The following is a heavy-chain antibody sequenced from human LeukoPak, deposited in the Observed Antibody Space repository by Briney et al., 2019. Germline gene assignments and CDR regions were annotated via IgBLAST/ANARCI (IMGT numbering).Heavy chain of an antibody. J-gene: IGHJ4*02. CDR1: GGSFSGYY. V-gene: IGHV4-34*01. CDR2: INHSGST. CDR3: ARHGSMVRGVIWLQYYFDY. Sequence: SPSETLSLTCAVYGGSFSGYYGSWIRQPPGKGLEWIGEINHSGSTNYNPSLKSRVTISVDTSKNQFSLKLSSVTAADTAVYYCARHGSMVRGVIWLQYYFDYWGQGTLVTVSS. D-gene: IGHD3-10*01.